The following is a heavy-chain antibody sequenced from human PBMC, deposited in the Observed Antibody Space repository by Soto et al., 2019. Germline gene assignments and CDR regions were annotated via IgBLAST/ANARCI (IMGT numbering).Heavy chain of an antibody. CDR2: VYYTGST. CDR1: GDSVISGDYY. V-gene: IGHV4-61*08. Sequence: IGSGDSVISGDYYWSWIRQSPGKGLECLVYVYYTGSTNYSPSLRSRVSISVDTSKNEFSLRLSSVTAADTAVYFCARSVAVPGAHIDYWGQGTQVTVS. J-gene: IGHJ4*02. CDR3: ARSVAVPGAHIDY. D-gene: IGHD6-19*01.